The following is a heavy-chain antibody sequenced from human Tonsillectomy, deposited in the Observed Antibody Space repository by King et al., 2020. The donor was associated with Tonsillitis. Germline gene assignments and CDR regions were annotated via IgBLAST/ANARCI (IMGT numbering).Heavy chain of an antibody. CDR2: IYPGDSDT. CDR3: ARHREQWLGPIGY. Sequence: QLVQSGAGVKKPGESLKISCKGSGYSFSSYWIGWVRQMPGKGLEWMGTIYPGDSDTRYSPSFQGQVTISADKSISTAYLQWSSLKASDTAMYYCARHREQWLGPIGYWGQGTLVTVSS. V-gene: IGHV5-51*01. CDR1: GYSFSSYW. D-gene: IGHD6-19*01. J-gene: IGHJ4*02.